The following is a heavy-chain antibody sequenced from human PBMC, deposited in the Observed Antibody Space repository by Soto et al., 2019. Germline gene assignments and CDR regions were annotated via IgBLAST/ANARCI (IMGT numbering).Heavy chain of an antibody. CDR1: GGSFSGYY. Sequence: SETLSLTCAVYGGSFSGYYWSWIRQPPGKGLEWIGEINHSGSTNYNPSLKSRVTISVDTSKNQFSLKLSSVTAADAAVYYCARGGAGIRVYYYYGMDVWGQGTTVTVSS. D-gene: IGHD1-1*01. J-gene: IGHJ6*02. CDR2: INHSGST. V-gene: IGHV4-34*01. CDR3: ARGGAGIRVYYYYGMDV.